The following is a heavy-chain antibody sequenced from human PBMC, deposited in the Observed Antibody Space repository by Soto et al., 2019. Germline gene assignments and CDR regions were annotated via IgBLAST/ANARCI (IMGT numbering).Heavy chain of an antibody. CDR1: GFTFSSYD. CDR2: IGTAGDT. CDR3: ARGYGSGSYSGAFDI. V-gene: IGHV3-13*01. Sequence: GGSLRLSCAASGFTFSSYDMHWVRQATGKGLEWVSAIGTAGDTYYPGSVKGRFTISRENAKNSLYLQMNSLRAGDTAVYYCARGYGSGSYSGAFDIWGQGTMVTVSS. D-gene: IGHD3-10*01. J-gene: IGHJ3*02.